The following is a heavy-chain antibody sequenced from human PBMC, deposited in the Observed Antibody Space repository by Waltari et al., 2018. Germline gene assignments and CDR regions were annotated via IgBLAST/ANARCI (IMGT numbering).Heavy chain of an antibody. D-gene: IGHD2-15*01. Sequence: QVHLQESGPGLVEPSETLSLTCSIPGDSVKNFHWSWIRQSAGKGLEWIGRMHPSGSTKYNPSLESRVTLSLDTSKNHFSLKLRSVIAADTAIYYCARDEPISASFDIWGQGTLVIVSS. V-gene: IGHV4-4*07. CDR2: MHPSGST. CDR1: GDSVKNFH. J-gene: IGHJ3*02. CDR3: ARDEPISASFDI.